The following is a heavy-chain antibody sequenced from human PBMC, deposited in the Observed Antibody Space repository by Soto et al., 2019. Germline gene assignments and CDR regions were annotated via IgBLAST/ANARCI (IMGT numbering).Heavy chain of an antibody. J-gene: IGHJ4*02. CDR1: GGTFSSYA. Sequence: GASVKVSCKASGGTFSSYAISWVRQAPGQGLEWMGGIIPIFGTANYAQKFQGRVTITADESTSTAYMELSSLRSEDTAVYYCAKGDYDFLSGYWPSPPVDYWGQGTLVTVSS. D-gene: IGHD3-3*01. V-gene: IGHV1-69*13. CDR3: AKGDYDFLSGYWPSPPVDY. CDR2: IIPIFGTA.